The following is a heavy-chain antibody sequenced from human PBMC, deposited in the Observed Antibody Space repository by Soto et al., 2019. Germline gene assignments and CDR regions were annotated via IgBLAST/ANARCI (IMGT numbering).Heavy chain of an antibody. Sequence: QVHLVQSGAEVKKPGASVKVSCKGSGYIFTTYGITWVRQAPGQGLEWMGWISAHNGNTNYAQKLQGRVTVTRDTSTSTAYRELRDLRSDATAVYYCARGRYGDYWGQGALVTVSS. J-gene: IGHJ4*02. CDR3: ARGRYGDY. CDR1: GYIFTTYG. V-gene: IGHV1-18*01. D-gene: IGHD1-1*01. CDR2: ISAHNGNT.